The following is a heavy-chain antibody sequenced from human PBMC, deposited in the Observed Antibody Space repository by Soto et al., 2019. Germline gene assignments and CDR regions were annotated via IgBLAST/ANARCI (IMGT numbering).Heavy chain of an antibody. CDR3: ASHKNWNDAEYWFDP. D-gene: IGHD1-1*01. J-gene: IGHJ5*02. CDR2: IIPIFGTA. Sequence: QVQLVQSGAEVKKPGSSVKVSCKASGGTFSSYAISWVRQAPGQGLEWMGGIIPIFGTANYAQKFQGRVTITANEPTSTDYMELSSLSSEDTAVYYCASHKNWNDAEYWFDPWGQGTLVNVSS. CDR1: GGTFSSYA. V-gene: IGHV1-69*12.